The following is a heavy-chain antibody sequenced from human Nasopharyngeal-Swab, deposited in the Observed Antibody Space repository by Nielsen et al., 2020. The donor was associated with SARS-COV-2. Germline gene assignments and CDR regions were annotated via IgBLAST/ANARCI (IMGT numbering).Heavy chain of an antibody. CDR3: ASAGRPGYSSAGALDY. CDR2: IYYSGST. D-gene: IGHD6-25*01. Sequence: SETLSLTCTVSGGSISSYYWCWIRQPPGKGLEWIGYIYYSGSTNYNPSLKSRVTISVDTSKNQFSLKLSSVTAADTAVYYCASAGRPGYSSAGALDYWGQGTLVTVSS. J-gene: IGHJ4*02. V-gene: IGHV4-59*13. CDR1: GGSISSYY.